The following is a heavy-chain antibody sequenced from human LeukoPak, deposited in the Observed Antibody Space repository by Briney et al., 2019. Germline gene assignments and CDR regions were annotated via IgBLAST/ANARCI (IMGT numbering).Heavy chain of an antibody. CDR2: IYTSGST. V-gene: IGHV4-61*02. CDR3: ASSSPLEYYYYGMDV. CDR1: GGSVSSGSYY. Sequence: SETLSLTCTVSGGSVSSGSYYWSWIRQPAGKGLEWIGRIYTSGSTNYNPSLKSRVTISVDTSKNQFSLKLSSVTAADTAVYYCASSSPLEYYYYGMDVWGQGTTVTVSS. D-gene: IGHD6-6*01. J-gene: IGHJ6*02.